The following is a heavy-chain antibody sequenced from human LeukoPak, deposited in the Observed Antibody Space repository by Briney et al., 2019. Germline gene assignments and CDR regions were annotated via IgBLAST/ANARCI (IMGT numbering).Heavy chain of an antibody. CDR3: AKSGYNRFDY. D-gene: IGHD5-24*01. CDR1: GGSISSSSYY. J-gene: IGHJ4*02. Sequence: SETLSLTCTVSGGSISSSSYYWGWIRQPPGKGLEYIGSIYYSGSTYYNPSLKSRVTMSVDTSKNQFSLKLSSVTAADTAVYYCAKSGYNRFDYWGQGTLVTVSS. V-gene: IGHV4-39*07. CDR2: IYYSGST.